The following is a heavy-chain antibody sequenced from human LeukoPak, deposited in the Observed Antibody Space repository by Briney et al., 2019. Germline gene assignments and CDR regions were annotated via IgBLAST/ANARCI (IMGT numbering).Heavy chain of an antibody. V-gene: IGHV4-34*01. Sequence: SETLSLTCAVYGPSFSGYCWSWIRHPPGKGMEWVGEINQSVSTNYNPSRNRRASISIDTSKTQFSLKLSSVPAADTAVYYCASHPVQLERRWGLYYYYSGMDVWGQGTTVTVPS. CDR1: GPSFSGYC. CDR2: INQSVST. J-gene: IGHJ6*02. CDR3: ASHPVQLERRWGLYYYYSGMDV. D-gene: IGHD1-1*01.